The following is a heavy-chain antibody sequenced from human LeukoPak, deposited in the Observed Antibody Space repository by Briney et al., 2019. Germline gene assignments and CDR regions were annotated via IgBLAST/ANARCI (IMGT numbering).Heavy chain of an antibody. CDR3: ARAPPARSPSSLLNALDY. CDR1: GFTFSSYS. D-gene: IGHD2-15*01. J-gene: IGHJ4*02. CDR2: ISSSSSYI. Sequence: GGSLRLSCAASGFTFSSYSMNWVRQAPGKGLEWVSSISSSSSYIYYADSVKGRFTISRDNAKNSLYLQMNSLRAEDTAVYYGARAPPARSPSSLLNALDYWGQGTLVNVSS. V-gene: IGHV3-21*01.